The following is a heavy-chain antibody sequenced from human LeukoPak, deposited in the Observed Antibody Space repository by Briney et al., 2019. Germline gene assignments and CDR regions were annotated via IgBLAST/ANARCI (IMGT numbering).Heavy chain of an antibody. CDR1: GGSFSGYY. V-gene: IGHV4-34*01. CDR2: INHSGST. D-gene: IGHD5-18*01. CDR3: ARGLGGYSYGWHFGGGSCYAGSYYMDV. J-gene: IGHJ6*03. Sequence: SETLSLTCAVYGGSFSGYYWSWIRQPPGKGLEWIGEINHSGSTNYNPSLKSRVTISVDTSKNQFSLKLSSVTAADTAVYYCARGLGGYSYGWHFGGGSCYAGSYYMDVWGKGTTVTVSS.